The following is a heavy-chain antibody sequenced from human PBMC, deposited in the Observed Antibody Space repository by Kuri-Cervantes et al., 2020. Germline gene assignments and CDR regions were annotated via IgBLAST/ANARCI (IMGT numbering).Heavy chain of an antibody. CDR2: IIPIFGTA. J-gene: IGHJ4*02. CDR3: ASGIWSRGDVMGALAGNSFDY. V-gene: IGHV1-69*13. D-gene: IGHD1-26*01. CDR1: GGTFSSYA. Sequence: SVKVSCKASGGTFSSYAISWVRQAPGQGLEWMGGIIPIFGTANYAQKFQGRVTITADESTSTAYMELSSLRSEDTALYCCASGIWSRGDVMGALAGNSFDYWGQGTLVTVSS.